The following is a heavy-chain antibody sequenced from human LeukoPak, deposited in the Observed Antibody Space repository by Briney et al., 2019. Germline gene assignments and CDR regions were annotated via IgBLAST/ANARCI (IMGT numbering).Heavy chain of an antibody. CDR2: IKQDGSEK. Sequence: GGSLRLSCAASGFTFSTYSMNWVRQAPGKGLKWVANIKQDGSEKYYVDSVKGRFTISRDNAQNSLYLQMNSLRAEDTAIYYCATSTAAAGTDWGQGTLVTVSS. J-gene: IGHJ4*02. CDR1: GFTFSTYS. CDR3: ATSTAAAGTD. D-gene: IGHD6-13*01. V-gene: IGHV3-7*03.